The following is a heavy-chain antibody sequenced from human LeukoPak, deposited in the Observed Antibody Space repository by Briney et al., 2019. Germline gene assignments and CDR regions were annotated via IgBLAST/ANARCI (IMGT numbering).Heavy chain of an antibody. D-gene: IGHD2-15*01. V-gene: IGHV3-11*04. CDR2: IRSSGSTI. CDR3: ASSILPAASAIDY. Sequence: KPGESLTLSCGASGFTFSDYYMNWIPQAPGKGLEWVSYIRSSGSTISYADSVKGRFTASRDNAKNSLYLQMHSLRAEDTAVYYCASSILPAASAIDYWGQGTLVTVSS. J-gene: IGHJ4*02. CDR1: GFTFSDYY.